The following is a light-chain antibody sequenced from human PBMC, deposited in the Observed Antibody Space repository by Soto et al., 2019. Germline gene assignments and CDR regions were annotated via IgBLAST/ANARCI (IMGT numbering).Light chain of an antibody. CDR1: SSNIESNY. J-gene: IGLJ1*01. V-gene: IGLV1-47*01. CDR2: RNS. CDR3: AAWDDSRGGV. Sequence: QSALTQPPSASGTPGQRVTICCSGSSSNIESNYVYWCQQFPGTAPKLLIYRNSQRPSGVPDRFSGSKSGTSASLAISWLRFEDEADYYWAAWDDSRGGVFGTGTKVTVL.